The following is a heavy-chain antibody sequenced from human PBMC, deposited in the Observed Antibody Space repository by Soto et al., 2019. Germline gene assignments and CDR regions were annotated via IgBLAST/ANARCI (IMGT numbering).Heavy chain of an antibody. J-gene: IGHJ3*02. CDR2: IYYSGST. V-gene: IGHV4-59*08. CDR1: GGSISSYY. Sequence: SETLSLTCTVSGGSISSYYWSWIRQPPGKGLEWIGYIYYSGSTNYNPSLKSRVTISVDTSKNQFSLKLSSVTAADTAVYYCARLGYCSGGSCSRFKRDAFDIWGQGTMVTVSS. D-gene: IGHD2-15*01. CDR3: ARLGYCSGGSCSRFKRDAFDI.